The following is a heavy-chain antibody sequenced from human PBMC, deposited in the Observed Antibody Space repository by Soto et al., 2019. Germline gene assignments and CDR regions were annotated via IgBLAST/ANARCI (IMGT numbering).Heavy chain of an antibody. CDR3: AKDLGYGDIAAAYFDY. J-gene: IGHJ4*02. CDR2: ISGSGGST. CDR1: GFTFSSYA. V-gene: IGHV3-23*01. Sequence: EVQLLESGGGLVQPGGSLRLSCAASGFTFSSYAMSWVRQAPGKGLEWVSAISGSGGSTYYADSVKGRFTISRDNSKNTLYLLMNSLRAEDTAVYYCAKDLGYGDIAAAYFDYWGQGTLVTVSS. D-gene: IGHD6-13*01.